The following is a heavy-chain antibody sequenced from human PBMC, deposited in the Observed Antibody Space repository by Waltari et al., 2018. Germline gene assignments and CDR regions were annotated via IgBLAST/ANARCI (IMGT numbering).Heavy chain of an antibody. D-gene: IGHD3-9*01. CDR3: AKASYDILTGYYRS. CDR2: ISGSGGST. CDR1: GFTFSSYA. V-gene: IGHV3-23*04. Sequence: EVQLVESGGGLVQPGGSLRLSCAASGFTFSSYAMSWVRQAPGKGLEWVSAISGSGGSTYDADSVKCRFTISRDNSKNTLYLQMNSLRAEDTAVYYCAKASYDILTGYYRSWGQGTLVTVSS. J-gene: IGHJ4*02.